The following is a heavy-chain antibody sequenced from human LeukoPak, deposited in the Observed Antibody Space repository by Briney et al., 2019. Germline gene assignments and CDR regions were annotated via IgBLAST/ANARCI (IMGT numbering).Heavy chain of an antibody. CDR2: INPCGGST. Sequence: GASVTVSCKASGYTFTSYYMHWVRQAPGQGLEWMGIINPCGGSTSYPQKFQDRVTMTRDTSTSTVYMELSSLRSEDTAVYYCANIVGAMGGFDYWGQGTLVTVSS. CDR3: ANIVGAMGGFDY. J-gene: IGHJ4*02. D-gene: IGHD1-26*01. CDR1: GYTFTSYY. V-gene: IGHV1-46*01.